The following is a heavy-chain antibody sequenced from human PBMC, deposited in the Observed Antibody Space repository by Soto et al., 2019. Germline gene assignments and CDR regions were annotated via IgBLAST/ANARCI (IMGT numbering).Heavy chain of an antibody. V-gene: IGHV4-34*01. D-gene: IGHD2-15*01. J-gene: IGHJ5*02. Sequence: PSETLSLTCAVYGGSFSGYYWSWIRQPPGKGLEWIGEINHSGSTNYNPSLKSRVTISVDTSKNQFPLKLSSVTAADTAVYYCARGIKVVAATRSPVRGFWFDPWGQGTLVTVSS. CDR2: INHSGST. CDR1: GGSFSGYY. CDR3: ARGIKVVAATRSPVRGFWFDP.